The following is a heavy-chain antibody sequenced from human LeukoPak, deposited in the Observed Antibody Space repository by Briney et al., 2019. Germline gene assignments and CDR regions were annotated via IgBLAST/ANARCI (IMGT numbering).Heavy chain of an antibody. V-gene: IGHV1-2*02. J-gene: IGHJ1*01. D-gene: IGHD1-26*01. CDR2: INPNSGGT. Sequence: ASVKVSCKASGYTFSDNYIHWVRQAPGQGLEWMGWINPNSGGTNYAQKFQGRVTMTRDTSISTAYMELSTLRSEDTAVYYCARDFSGSSGGEYFQHWGQGTLVTVSS. CDR1: GYTFSDNY. CDR3: ARDFSGSSGGEYFQH.